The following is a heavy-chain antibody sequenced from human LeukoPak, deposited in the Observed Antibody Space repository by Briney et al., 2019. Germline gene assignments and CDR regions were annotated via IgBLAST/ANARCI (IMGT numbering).Heavy chain of an antibody. V-gene: IGHV3-30*01. CDR2: MSYDGSNK. CDR1: GFTFSSYA. Sequence: GRSLRLSCAASGFTFSSYAMHWVRQAPGKGLEWVAVMSYDGSNKYYADSVKGRFTISRDNSKNTLYLQVNSLRAEDTAVYYCARVPSPQTYCSTTSCFTFDYWGQGTLVTVSS. CDR3: ARVPSPQTYCSTTSCFTFDY. D-gene: IGHD2-2*01. J-gene: IGHJ4*02.